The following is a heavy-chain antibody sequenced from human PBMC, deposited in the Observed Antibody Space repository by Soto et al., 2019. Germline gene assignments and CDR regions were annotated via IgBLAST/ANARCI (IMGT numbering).Heavy chain of an antibody. Sequence: HPGGSLRLSCAASGFTFSSYGMSWVRQAPGKGLEWVSAISSSGGSAYYADSVKGRFTISRDNSKNTLYLQMNSLRAEDTAVYYCARGATSPSYWGQGPLVTVSS. J-gene: IGHJ4*02. CDR2: ISSSGGSA. CDR1: GFTFSSYG. V-gene: IGHV3-23*01. CDR3: ARGATSPSY.